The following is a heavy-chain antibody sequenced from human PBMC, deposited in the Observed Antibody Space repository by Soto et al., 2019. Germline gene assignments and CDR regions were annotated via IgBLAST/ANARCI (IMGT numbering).Heavy chain of an antibody. D-gene: IGHD3-22*01. J-gene: IGHJ4*02. Sequence: EVQLVESGGGLVKPGGSLRLSCAASGFTFSSYSMNWVRQAPGKGLEWVSSISSSSSYIYYADSVKGRFTISRDNAKNSLYLQMNRLRAEDTAVYYCASHPRDSSGYWYYFDYWGPGTLVTVSS. CDR1: GFTFSSYS. V-gene: IGHV3-21*01. CDR2: ISSSSSYI. CDR3: ASHPRDSSGYWYYFDY.